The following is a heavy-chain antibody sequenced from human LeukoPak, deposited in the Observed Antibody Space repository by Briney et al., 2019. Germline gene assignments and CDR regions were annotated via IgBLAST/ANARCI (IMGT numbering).Heavy chain of an antibody. J-gene: IGHJ4*02. D-gene: IGHD3-3*01. CDR2: ISYSGST. CDR1: GGSISSTNYY. Sequence: SETLSLTCTVSGGSISSTNYYWGWIRQPPGKGLEWIGSISYSGSTYYNPSLKSRVTTSVDTSKNQFSLKLSSVTAADTAVYYCARTYYDFWSGQYYFDYWGQGTLVTVSS. V-gene: IGHV4-39*07. CDR3: ARTYYDFWSGQYYFDY.